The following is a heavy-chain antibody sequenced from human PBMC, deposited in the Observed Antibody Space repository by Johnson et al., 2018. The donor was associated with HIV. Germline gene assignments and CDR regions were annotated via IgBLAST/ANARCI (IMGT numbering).Heavy chain of an antibody. V-gene: IGHV3-30*02. CDR3: AKERTAMVTPFDA. CDR1: GFTFSNYG. CDR2: IWYDGSNK. D-gene: IGHD5-18*01. J-gene: IGHJ3*01. Sequence: QVQLVESGGGVVQPGGSLRLSCATSGFTFSNYGMHWVRQTPGKGLEWVAVIWYDGSNKYYADSVKGRFTVSRDNSENTLFLQMNSLRDEDTAVYYCAKERTAMVTPFDAWGQGTRVTVSS.